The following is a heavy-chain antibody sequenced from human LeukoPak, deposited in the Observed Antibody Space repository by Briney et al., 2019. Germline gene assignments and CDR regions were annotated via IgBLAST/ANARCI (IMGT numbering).Heavy chain of an antibody. J-gene: IGHJ6*02. CDR1: GGSISSYY. CDR2: IYYSGST. V-gene: IGHV4-59*12. Sequence: SETLSLTCTVSGGSISSYYWSWIRQPPGRGLEWIGYIYYSGSTNYNPSLKSRVTISVDTSKNQFSLKLSSVTAADTAVYYCARGGDYYDSSGYYPGGMDVWGQGTTVTVSS. D-gene: IGHD3-22*01. CDR3: ARGGDYYDSSGYYPGGMDV.